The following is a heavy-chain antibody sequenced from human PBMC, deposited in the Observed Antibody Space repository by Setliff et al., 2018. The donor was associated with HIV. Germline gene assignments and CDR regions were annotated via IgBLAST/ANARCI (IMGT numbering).Heavy chain of an antibody. CDR2: ITPSLGVT. J-gene: IGHJ5*02. V-gene: IGHV1-69*02. CDR1: GGTFDNYP. D-gene: IGHD3-22*01. CDR3: ARAHLLETVMIVLGGFDP. Sequence: ASVKVSCKASGGTFDNYPINWVRQAPGQGLEWMGSITPSLGVTNYAQKFLGRVTITADKSTNTAYMELSSLRSDDTAVYYCARAHLLETVMIVLGGFDPWGQGTQVTVSS.